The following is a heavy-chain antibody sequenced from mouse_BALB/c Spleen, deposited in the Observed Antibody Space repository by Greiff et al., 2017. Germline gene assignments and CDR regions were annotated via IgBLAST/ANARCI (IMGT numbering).Heavy chain of an antibody. CDR2: IRNKANGYTT. CDR1: GFTFTDYY. Sequence: EVTLVESGGGLVQPGGSLRLSCATSGFTFTDYYMSWVRQPPGKALEWLGFIRNKANGYTTEYSASVQSRFTISRDNYQSILYIQMNTLRAEDSATYYCARAYDCDVAMDYGGQGTSGTVSS. CDR3: ARAYDCDVAMDY. J-gene: IGHJ4*01. V-gene: IGHV7-3*02. D-gene: IGHD2-4*01.